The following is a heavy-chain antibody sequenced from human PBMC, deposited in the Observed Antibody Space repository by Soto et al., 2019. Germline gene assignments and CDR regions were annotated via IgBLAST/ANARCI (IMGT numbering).Heavy chain of an antibody. CDR3: ARDDDYGDNGLDD. D-gene: IGHD4-17*01. CDR2: IGSDGRRA. Sequence: QVQLVESGGGVVQPGGSLRLSCAASGFTFGRHGMHWVRQAPGKGLEWVAVIGSDGRRASYADSVKGRFTISRDNGQNTLYLQMNSLSAGETGVYYCARDDDYGDNGLDDWGQGTLVAVSS. J-gene: IGHJ4*02. CDR1: GFTFGRHG. V-gene: IGHV3-33*01.